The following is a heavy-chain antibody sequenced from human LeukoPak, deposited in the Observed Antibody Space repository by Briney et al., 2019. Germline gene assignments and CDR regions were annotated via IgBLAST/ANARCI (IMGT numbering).Heavy chain of an antibody. CDR1: GFTFSSYW. CDR3: AREGGSSWYGYYYYMDV. J-gene: IGHJ6*03. Sequence: GGSLRLSCAASGFTFSSYWMSWVRQAPGKGLEWVANIKQDGSEKYYVDSVKGRFTISRDNAKNSLYLQMNSLRAEDTAVYYCAREGGSSWYGYYYYMDVWGKGTTVTVSS. V-gene: IGHV3-7*01. D-gene: IGHD6-13*01. CDR2: IKQDGSEK.